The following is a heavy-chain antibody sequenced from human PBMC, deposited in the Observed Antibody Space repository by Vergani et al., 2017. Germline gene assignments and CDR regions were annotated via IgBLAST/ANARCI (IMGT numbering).Heavy chain of an antibody. CDR1: GYSFTGSW. V-gene: IGHV5-51*03. J-gene: IGHJ4*02. CDR2: IYPGDSDT. Sequence: EVQLVPSGAEVKKPGESLKISCTGSGYSFTGSWTGWVRQMPGKGLEWMGIIYPGDSDTRYSPSFQGKVTISADKSISTAYLQWSSLKASDTAMYYCARLWATTSFDYWGQGTLVTVSS. CDR3: ARLWATTSFDY. D-gene: IGHD5-12*01.